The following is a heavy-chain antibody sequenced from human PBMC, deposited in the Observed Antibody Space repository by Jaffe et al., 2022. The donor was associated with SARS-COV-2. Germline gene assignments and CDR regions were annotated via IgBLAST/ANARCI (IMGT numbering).Heavy chain of an antibody. CDR2: IYYSGST. Sequence: QLQLQESGPGLVKPSETLSLTCTVSGGSISSSSYYWGWIRQPPGKGLEWIGSIYYSGSTYYNPSLKSRVTISVDTSKNQFSLKLSSVTAADTAVYYCARARIAVAGYYFDYWGQGTLVTVSS. V-gene: IGHV4-39*01. D-gene: IGHD6-19*01. CDR1: GGSISSSSYY. CDR3: ARARIAVAGYYFDY. J-gene: IGHJ4*02.